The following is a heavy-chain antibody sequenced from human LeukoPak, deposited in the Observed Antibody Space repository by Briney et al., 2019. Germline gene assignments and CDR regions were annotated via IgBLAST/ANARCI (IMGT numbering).Heavy chain of an antibody. Sequence: GGSLRLSCAASGFTFSSYGMHWVRQAPGKGLERVAVISYDGSNKYYADSVKGRFTISRDNSKNTLYLQMNSLRAEDTAVYYCAKGYCGGDCYLDYWGQGTLVTVSS. D-gene: IGHD2-21*02. CDR3: AKGYCGGDCYLDY. V-gene: IGHV3-30*18. CDR1: GFTFSSYG. CDR2: ISYDGSNK. J-gene: IGHJ4*02.